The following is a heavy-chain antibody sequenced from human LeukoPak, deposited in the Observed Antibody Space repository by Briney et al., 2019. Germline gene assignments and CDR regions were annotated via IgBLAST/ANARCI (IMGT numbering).Heavy chain of an antibody. V-gene: IGHV1-18*01. CDR1: DYLFTDYG. Sequence: ASVKVSCKTSDYLFTDYGISWVGQAPGQGLEWMGWISAYNANTTYAQNLQGRITMTTDTSTSTAYMELRSLRSDDTAVYYCARDYFYGYRFSDYWGQGTLVTVSS. CDR2: ISAYNANT. J-gene: IGHJ4*02. CDR3: ARDYFYGYRFSDY. D-gene: IGHD5-18*01.